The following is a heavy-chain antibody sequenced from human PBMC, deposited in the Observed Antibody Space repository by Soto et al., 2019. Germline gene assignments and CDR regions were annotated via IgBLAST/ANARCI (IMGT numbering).Heavy chain of an antibody. CDR1: GFTFSSYA. J-gene: IGHJ4*02. Sequence: EVQLLESGGGLVQPGGSLRLSCAASGFTFSSYAMSWVRQAPGKGLEWVSAISGSGGSTYYADSVKGRFTISRDNSKNTLYLQMNSLRAEDTAVYYCAKASIGIAAAGLNFDYWGQGTLVTVSS. D-gene: IGHD6-13*01. V-gene: IGHV3-23*01. CDR2: ISGSGGST. CDR3: AKASIGIAAAGLNFDY.